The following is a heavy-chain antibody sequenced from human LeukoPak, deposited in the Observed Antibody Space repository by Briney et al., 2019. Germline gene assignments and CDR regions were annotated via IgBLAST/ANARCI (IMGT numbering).Heavy chain of an antibody. J-gene: IGHJ4*02. CDR3: AKDDY. CDR2: ISWNSGSI. V-gene: IGHV3-9*01. Sequence: GGSLRLSCAASGFTFDDYAMHWVRQAQGKGLEWVSGISWNSGSIGYADSVKGRFTISRDNAKNSLYLQMNSLRAEDTALYYCAKDDYWGQGTLVTVSS. CDR1: GFTFDDYA.